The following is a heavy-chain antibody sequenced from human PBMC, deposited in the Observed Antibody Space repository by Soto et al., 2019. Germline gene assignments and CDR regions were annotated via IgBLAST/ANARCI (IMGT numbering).Heavy chain of an antibody. CDR2: IYHSGST. D-gene: IGHD5-18*01. CDR3: ARWCPGSYGYTYYFDY. Sequence: SETLSLTCAVSGGSISSSNWWSWVRQPPGKGLEWIGEIYHSGSTNYNPSLKSRVTISVDKSKNQFSLKLSSVTAADTAVYYCARWCPGSYGYTYYFDYCGQGTLVTVSS. V-gene: IGHV4-4*02. J-gene: IGHJ4*02. CDR1: GGSISSSNW.